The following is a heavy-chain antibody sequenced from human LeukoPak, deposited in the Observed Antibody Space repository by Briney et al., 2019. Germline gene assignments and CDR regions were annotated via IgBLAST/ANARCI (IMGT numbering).Heavy chain of an antibody. Sequence: ASVKVSCKASGYTSTSYYMHWVRQAPGQGLEWMGIINPSGGSTSYAQKFQGRVTMTRDTSTSTVYMELSSLRSEDTAVYYCAREYGVVVPAAGAHYYYGMDVWGQGTTVTVSS. CDR2: INPSGGST. D-gene: IGHD2-2*01. CDR1: GYTSTSYY. CDR3: AREYGVVVPAAGAHYYYGMDV. V-gene: IGHV1-46*01. J-gene: IGHJ6*02.